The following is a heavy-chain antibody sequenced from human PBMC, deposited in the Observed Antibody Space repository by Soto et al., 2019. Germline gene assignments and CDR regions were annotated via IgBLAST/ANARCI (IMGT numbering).Heavy chain of an antibody. Sequence: PSETLSLTCTVSGGSIRNVYWSWIRQPPGKGLEWIGFIFHSGNAKYNPSLKSRVTMSVDTSTNQFSLSLDSVTATDTAVYFCARAHAPTLPFDYWGQGTLVTVSS. CDR3: ARAHAPTLPFDY. CDR1: GGSIRNVY. J-gene: IGHJ4*02. V-gene: IGHV4-59*01. CDR2: IFHSGNA. D-gene: IGHD2-15*01.